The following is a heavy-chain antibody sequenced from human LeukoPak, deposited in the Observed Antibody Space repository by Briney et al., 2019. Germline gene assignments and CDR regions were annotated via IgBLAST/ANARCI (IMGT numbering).Heavy chain of an antibody. Sequence: PGGSLRLSCVASGFTFSSYSMNWVRQPPGKGLEWIGEINHSGSTNYNPSLKSRVTISVDTSKNQFSLKLSSVTAADTAVYYCASRRSIAAAGYLFDYWGQGTLVTVSS. J-gene: IGHJ4*02. V-gene: IGHV4-34*01. CDR2: INHSGST. CDR3: ASRRSIAAAGYLFDY. CDR1: GFTFSSYS. D-gene: IGHD6-13*01.